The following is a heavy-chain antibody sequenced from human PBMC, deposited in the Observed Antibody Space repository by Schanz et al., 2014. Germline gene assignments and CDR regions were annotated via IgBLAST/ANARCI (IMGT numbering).Heavy chain of an antibody. V-gene: IGHV1-69*04. J-gene: IGHJ4*02. CDR2: ITPTLGKV. CDR3: ARDPQYYYGSGRGY. CDR1: GGTFTSYA. Sequence: QVQLVQSGGEVKTPGASVKVSCKASGGTFTSYAFSWVRQAPGQGLEWMGRITPTLGKVDYAQKFQGRVTITADISTSTAYMELISLTSEDTAVYYCARDPQYYYGSGRGYWGQGTLVTVSS. D-gene: IGHD3-10*01.